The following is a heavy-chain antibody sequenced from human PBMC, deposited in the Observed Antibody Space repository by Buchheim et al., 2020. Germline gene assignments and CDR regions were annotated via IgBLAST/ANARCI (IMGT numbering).Heavy chain of an antibody. V-gene: IGHV3-23*01. D-gene: IGHD3-9*01. J-gene: IGHJ4*02. CDR2: ISGSAGST. Sequence: EVQLLESGGGLVQPGKSLRLSCAASGFTFNSYAMSWVRQGPGKGLEWVSAISGSAGSTYYAESVKGRFTISRDNSKNTLYLQMNSLRAEDTAVYYCAKASDILTGYYNFNFFDYWGQGTL. CDR1: GFTFNSYA. CDR3: AKASDILTGYYNFNFFDY.